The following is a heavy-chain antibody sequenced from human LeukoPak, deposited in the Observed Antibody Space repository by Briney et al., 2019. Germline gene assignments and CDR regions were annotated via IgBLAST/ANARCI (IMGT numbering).Heavy chain of an antibody. CDR2: INHSGST. Sequence: SETLSLTCAVYGGSFSGYYWSWIRQPPGKGLEWIGEINHSGSTNYNPSLKSRVTISVDTSKNQFSLKLSSVTAADTAVYYCARDRGSRFDPWGQGTLVTVSS. V-gene: IGHV4-34*01. CDR3: ARDRGSRFDP. CDR1: GGSFSGYY. D-gene: IGHD2-15*01. J-gene: IGHJ5*02.